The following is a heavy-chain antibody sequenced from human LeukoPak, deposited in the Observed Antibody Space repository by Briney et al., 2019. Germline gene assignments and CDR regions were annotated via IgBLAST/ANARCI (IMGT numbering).Heavy chain of an antibody. Sequence: GGSLRLSCAASGFTFGSYWMHWVRQGPGKGLVWVSRFLSDGSRTTYADSVKGRFTISGDNAKNTLYLQMNSLRVEDTAVYYCVCLGLGGLSLDWGQGTLVTVSS. J-gene: IGHJ4*02. CDR2: FLSDGSRT. V-gene: IGHV3-74*01. D-gene: IGHD3-16*01. CDR3: VCLGLGGLSLD. CDR1: GFTFGSYW.